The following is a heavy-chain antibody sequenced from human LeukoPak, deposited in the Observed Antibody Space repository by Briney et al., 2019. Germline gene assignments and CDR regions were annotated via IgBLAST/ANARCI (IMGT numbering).Heavy chain of an antibody. V-gene: IGHV3-73*01. Sequence: GGSLRLSCAASGFTFSGSTMHRVRQASGKGLEWVGRIRSKGNNYATAYAASVKGRFTISGEDSKNMSYLQMSRLKTEDTAVYYCTGGIVGASDAFDVWGQGTMVTVSA. CDR1: GFTFSGST. D-gene: IGHD1-26*01. CDR3: TGGIVGASDAFDV. J-gene: IGHJ3*01. CDR2: IRSKGNNYAT.